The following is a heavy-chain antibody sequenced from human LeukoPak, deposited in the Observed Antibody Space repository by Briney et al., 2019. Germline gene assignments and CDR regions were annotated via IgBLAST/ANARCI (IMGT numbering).Heavy chain of an antibody. J-gene: IGHJ4*02. CDR3: ARDSVVTPTPALWY. D-gene: IGHD4-23*01. Sequence: GGSLRLSREASGFTFSSYWMSWVRQAPGKGLEWVSVIYSGGSTYYADSVKGRFTISRDKNTLYLQMNSLRAEDTAVYYCARDSVVTPTPALWYWGQGTLVTVSS. V-gene: IGHV3-66*01. CDR1: GFTFSSYW. CDR2: IYSGGST.